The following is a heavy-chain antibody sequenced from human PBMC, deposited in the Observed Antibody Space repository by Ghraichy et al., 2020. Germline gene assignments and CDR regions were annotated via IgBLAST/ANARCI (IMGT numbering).Heavy chain of an antibody. V-gene: IGHV1-18*01. J-gene: IGHJ4*02. CDR2: ISGYNGNT. CDR3: ASALVEAHTQTLDY. D-gene: IGHD2-21*01. CDR1: GYTFTTHG. Sequence: ASVKVSCKASGYTFTTHGFNWVRQAPGHGLEWMGWISGYNGNTRYAQNFQDRLTLTTDTSASTAYMELRSLRSDDTAVYYCASALVEAHTQTLDYWGRGTLVTVSS.